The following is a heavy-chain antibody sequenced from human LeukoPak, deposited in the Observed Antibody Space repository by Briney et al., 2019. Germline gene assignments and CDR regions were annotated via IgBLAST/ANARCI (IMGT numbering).Heavy chain of an antibody. J-gene: IGHJ1*01. V-gene: IGHV4-39*07. CDR1: GGSISSSSYY. D-gene: IGHD2-2*01. CDR3: ARVSRHLKYFQH. CDR2: IYYSGST. Sequence: PSETLSLTCTVSGGSISSSSYYWGWIRQPPGKGLEWIGSIYYSGSTYCNPSLKSRVTISVDTSKNQFSLKLSSVTAADTAVYYCARVSRHLKYFQHWGQGTLVTVSS.